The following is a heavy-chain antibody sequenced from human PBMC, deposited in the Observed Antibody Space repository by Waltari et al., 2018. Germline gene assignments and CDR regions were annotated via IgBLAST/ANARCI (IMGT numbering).Heavy chain of an antibody. CDR1: GYTFTGYY. D-gene: IGHD6-19*01. CDR3: ARDRTGSGSHSSPFPVYYYYGMDV. J-gene: IGHJ6*02. V-gene: IGHV1-69*01. CDR2: IIPIFGTA. Sequence: QVQLVQSGAEVKKPGASVKVSCKASGYTFTGYYMHWVRQAPGQGLEWMGGIIPIFGTANYAQKFQGRVTITTDESTSTAYMELSSLRSEDTAVYYCARDRTGSGSHSSPFPVYYYYGMDVWGQGTTVTVSS.